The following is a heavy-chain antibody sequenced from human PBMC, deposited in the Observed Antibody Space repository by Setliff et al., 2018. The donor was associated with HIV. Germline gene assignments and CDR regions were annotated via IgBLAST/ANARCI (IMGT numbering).Heavy chain of an antibody. D-gene: IGHD3-22*01. CDR3: GGNGYYSIDY. CDR2: IYHSGST. V-gene: IGHV4-4*02. CDR1: GGSISSNW. J-gene: IGHJ4*02. Sequence: LSLTCAVSGGSISSNWWSWVRQSPGQGLEWIGEIYHSGSTHYNPSLQSRVTISVDKSKSQFSLKLNSVTAADTAVYYCGGNGYYSIDYWGQGTLVTVSS.